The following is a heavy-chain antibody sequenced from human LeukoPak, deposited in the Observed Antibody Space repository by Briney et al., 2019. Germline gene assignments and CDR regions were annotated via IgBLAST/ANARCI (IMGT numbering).Heavy chain of an antibody. D-gene: IGHD1-26*01. Sequence: GGSLRLSCAASGFTFNSYAMHWVRQAPGKGLEWVAVISYDGSNKYYADSVKGRFTISRDNSKNTLYLQMNSLRAEDTAVYYCARDSRVGAYYFDYWGQGTLVTVSS. CDR1: GFTFNSYA. CDR3: ARDSRVGAYYFDY. V-gene: IGHV3-30-3*01. CDR2: ISYDGSNK. J-gene: IGHJ4*02.